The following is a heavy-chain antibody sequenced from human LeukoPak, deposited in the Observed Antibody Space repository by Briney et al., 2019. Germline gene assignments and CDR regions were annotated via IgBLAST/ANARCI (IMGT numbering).Heavy chain of an antibody. CDR1: GFTFSSYA. V-gene: IGHV3-23*01. D-gene: IGHD2-15*01. J-gene: IGHJ3*01. CDR2: IRGSGDST. Sequence: GGSLRLSCAASGFTFSSYAMSWVRQAPGKGLEWVSGIRGSGDSTDYADSVKGRFTISRDDSKNTLHLQMNSLRAEHTAIYYCAKYSFCSSSSCYRNAVFDVWGQGTMVTVSS. CDR3: AKYSFCSSSSCYRNAVFDV.